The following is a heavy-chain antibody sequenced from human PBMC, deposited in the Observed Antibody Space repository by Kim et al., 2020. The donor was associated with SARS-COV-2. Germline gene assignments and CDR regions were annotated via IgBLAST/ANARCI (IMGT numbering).Heavy chain of an antibody. CDR3: AKDGPRGNSSSWYEDY. J-gene: IGHJ4*01. D-gene: IGHD6-13*01. CDR2: ISYDGSNK. V-gene: IGHV3-30*18. CDR1: GFTFSSYG. Sequence: GGSLRLSCAASGFTFSSYGMHWVRQAPGKGLEWVAVISYDGSNKYYADSVKGRFTISRDNSKNTLYLQMNSLRAEDTAVYYCAKDGPRGNSSSWYEDYWG.